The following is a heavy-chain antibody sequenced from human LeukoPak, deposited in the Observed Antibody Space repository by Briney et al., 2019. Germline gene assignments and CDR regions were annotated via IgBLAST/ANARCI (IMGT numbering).Heavy chain of an antibody. V-gene: IGHV4-61*08. D-gene: IGHD6-13*01. J-gene: IGHJ6*02. CDR3: ARQGSSWSHYYYYGMDV. CDR1: GGSISSGGYY. Sequence: PSETLSLTCTVSGGSISSGGYYWSWIRQHPGKGLEWIGYIYYSGSTNYNPSLKSRVTISVDTSKNQFSLKLSSVTAADTAVYYCARQGSSWSHYYYYGMDVWGQGTTVTVSS. CDR2: IYYSGST.